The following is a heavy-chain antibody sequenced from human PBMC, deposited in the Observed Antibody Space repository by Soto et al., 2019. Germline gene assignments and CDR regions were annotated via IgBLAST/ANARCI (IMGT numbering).Heavy chain of an antibody. CDR3: AGGRGYYDTHGYSGYYFDS. CDR2: IYSGNTT. CDR1: GFTVSNKY. J-gene: IGHJ4*02. Sequence: EVQLVESGGGLVQPGGSLRLSCAASGFTVSNKYMSWVRQAPGKGLECVSFIYSGNTTYYADSVKGRFTISRDNSKNTLYLQMDSPRAEDTAVYYCAGGRGYYDTHGYSGYYFDSWGQGTLVTVTS. D-gene: IGHD3-22*01. V-gene: IGHV3-53*01.